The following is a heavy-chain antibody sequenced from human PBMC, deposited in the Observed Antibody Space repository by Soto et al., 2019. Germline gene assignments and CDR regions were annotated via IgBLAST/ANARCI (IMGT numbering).Heavy chain of an antibody. CDR1: GGTFSSYT. J-gene: IGHJ5*02. CDR2: IIPILGIA. Sequence: SVKVSCKASGGTFSSYTISWVRQAPGQGLEWMGRIIPILGIANYAQKFQGRVTITADKSTSTAYMELSSLRPEDTAVYYCARDLKLNWFDPWGQGTLVTVSS. V-gene: IGHV1-69*04. CDR3: ARDLKLNWFDP.